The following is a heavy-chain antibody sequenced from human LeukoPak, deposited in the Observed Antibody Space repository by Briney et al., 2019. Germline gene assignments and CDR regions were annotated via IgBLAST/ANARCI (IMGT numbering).Heavy chain of an antibody. D-gene: IGHD3-10*01. Sequence: SQTLSLTCAISVDIVSGSPAVWNWIRQSPSRGLEWLGRAYYRSKWYIDYAVSVKGRITITPDTSKNQFSLQLNSVTPEDTAVYYCARGAVRGGTNFDYWGQGTLVTVSS. J-gene: IGHJ4*02. CDR2: AYYRSKWYI. CDR1: VDIVSGSPAV. CDR3: ARGAVRGGTNFDY. V-gene: IGHV6-1*01.